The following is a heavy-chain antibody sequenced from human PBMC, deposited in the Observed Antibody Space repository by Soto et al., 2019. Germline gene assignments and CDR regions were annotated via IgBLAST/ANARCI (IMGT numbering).Heavy chain of an antibody. CDR2: ISAYNGNT. CDR1: GYTFTSYG. Sequence: ASVKVSCKASGYTFTSYGISWVRQAPGQGLEWMGWISAYNGNTNYAQKLQGRVTMTTDTSTSTAYMELRSLRSDDTAVYYCARERALGYSYGKIDYWGQGTLVTVSS. V-gene: IGHV1-18*01. D-gene: IGHD5-18*01. J-gene: IGHJ4*02. CDR3: ARERALGYSYGKIDY.